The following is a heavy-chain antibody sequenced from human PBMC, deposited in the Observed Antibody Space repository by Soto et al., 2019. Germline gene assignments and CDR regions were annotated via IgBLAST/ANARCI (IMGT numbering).Heavy chain of an antibody. CDR1: GFTFSSYS. V-gene: IGHV3-21*01. CDR3: ARDPPMRPPKYYYYGMDV. CDR2: ISSSSSYI. D-gene: IGHD6-25*01. J-gene: IGHJ6*02. Sequence: GGSLRLSCAASGFTFSSYSMNWVRQAPGKGLEWVSSISSSSSYIYYADSAKGRFTISRDNAKNSLYLQMNSLRAEDTAVYYCARDPPMRPPKYYYYGMDVWGQGTTVTVSS.